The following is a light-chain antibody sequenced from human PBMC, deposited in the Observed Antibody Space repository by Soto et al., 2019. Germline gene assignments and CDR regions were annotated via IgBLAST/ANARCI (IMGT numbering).Light chain of an antibody. CDR1: SSDVGGYNY. CDR2: DVS. J-gene: IGLJ2*01. V-gene: IGLV2-14*01. CDR3: SSYTSSSVV. Sequence: QSALTQPASVSGSPGQSITISCTGTSSDVGGYNYVSWYQQHPGKAPQLMIYDVSNRPSGVSNRFSGSKSGNTASLTISGLQAGDEADYYCSSYTSSSVVFGGGTKLTVL.